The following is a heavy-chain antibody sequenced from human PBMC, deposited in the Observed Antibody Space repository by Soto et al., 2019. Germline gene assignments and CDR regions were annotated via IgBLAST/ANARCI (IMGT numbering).Heavy chain of an antibody. V-gene: IGHV4-59*01. CDR3: ASIPLYYYDSSDDAFDI. CDR1: GGSISSYY. Sequence: SATLPLTCTVSGGSISSYYWSWIRQPPGKGLEWIGYIYYSGSTNYNPSLKSRVTISVDTSKNQFSLKLSSVTAADTAVYYCASIPLYYYDSSDDAFDIWGQGTMVTVSS. CDR2: IYYSGST. J-gene: IGHJ3*02. D-gene: IGHD3-22*01.